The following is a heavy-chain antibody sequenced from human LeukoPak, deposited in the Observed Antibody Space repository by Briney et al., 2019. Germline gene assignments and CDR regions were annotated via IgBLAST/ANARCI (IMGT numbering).Heavy chain of an antibody. V-gene: IGHV5-51*01. CDR2: IYPGDSDT. Sequence: GESLKISCKGSGYSFTSYWIGWVRQLPGKGLEGMGIIYPGDSDTRYRPSFQGQVTISADKSISTAYLQWSSLKASDTAMYYCARHLPNYDILTGYSDYWGQGTLVTVSS. J-gene: IGHJ4*02. D-gene: IGHD3-9*01. CDR1: GYSFTSYW. CDR3: ARHLPNYDILTGYSDY.